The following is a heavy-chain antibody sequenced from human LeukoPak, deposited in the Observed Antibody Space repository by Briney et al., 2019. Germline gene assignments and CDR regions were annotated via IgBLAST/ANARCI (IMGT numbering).Heavy chain of an antibody. CDR3: AKDPTYYYNSSGYYADT. V-gene: IGHV3-23*01. Sequence: PGGSLRLSCAASGFAFSSYAMSWVRQAPGKGLEWVSAISGSGGSTYYADSVKGRFTISRDNSKNTLYLQRNSLRAEDTAVYYCAKDPTYYYNSSGYYADTWGQGALVTASS. CDR1: GFAFSSYA. D-gene: IGHD3-22*01. CDR2: ISGSGGST. J-gene: IGHJ5*02.